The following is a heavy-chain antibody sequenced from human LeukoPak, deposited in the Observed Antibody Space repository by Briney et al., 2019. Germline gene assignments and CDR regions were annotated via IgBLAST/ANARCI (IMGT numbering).Heavy chain of an antibody. CDR3: ARCYYDSSGYYLGFDY. Sequence: SETLSLTCTVSGGSISSSSYYWGWIRQPPGKGLEWIGSIYYSGSTYYNPSLKSRVTISVDTSKNQFSLKLSSVTAADTAVYYCARCYYDSSGYYLGFDYWGQGTLVTVSS. V-gene: IGHV4-39*07. CDR2: IYYSGST. CDR1: GGSISSSSYY. J-gene: IGHJ4*02. D-gene: IGHD3-22*01.